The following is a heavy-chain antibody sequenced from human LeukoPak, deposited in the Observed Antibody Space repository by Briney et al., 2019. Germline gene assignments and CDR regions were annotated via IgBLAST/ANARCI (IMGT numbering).Heavy chain of an antibody. CDR1: GYTFTSYG. CDR2: INPNSGGT. CDR3: ARVAGWELLPDY. V-gene: IGHV1-2*02. Sequence: ASVKVSCKASGYTFTSYGISWVRQAPGQGLEWMGWINPNSGGTNYAQKFQGRVTMTRDTSISTAYMELSRLRSDDTAVYYCARVAGWELLPDYWGQGTLVTVSS. J-gene: IGHJ4*02. D-gene: IGHD1-26*01.